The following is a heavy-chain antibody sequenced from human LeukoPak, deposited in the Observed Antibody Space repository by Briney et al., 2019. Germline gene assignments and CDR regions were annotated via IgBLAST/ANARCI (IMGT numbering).Heavy chain of an antibody. Sequence: GGSLRLSCAASGFTFSSYWMSWVRQAPGKGLEWVANIKQDGSEKYYVDSVKGRFTISRDNAKNSLYLQMNSLRAEDTAVYYCARERVVVITTTFDIWGQGTMVTVSS. D-gene: IGHD3-22*01. CDR1: GFTFSSYW. V-gene: IGHV3-7*01. J-gene: IGHJ3*02. CDR2: IKQDGSEK. CDR3: ARERVVVITTTFDI.